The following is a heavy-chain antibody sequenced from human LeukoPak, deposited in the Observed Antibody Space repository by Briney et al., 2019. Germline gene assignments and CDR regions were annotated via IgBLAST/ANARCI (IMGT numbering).Heavy chain of an antibody. CDR1: GFTFSNAW. D-gene: IGHD2-2*01. J-gene: IGHJ4*02. Sequence: GGSLRLSCDASGFTFSNAWMSWVRQAPGKGLEWVGRIKSKTDGGATDYAAPVKGRFTISRDDSKNTLYLQMNSLKTEDTAVYYCSTVFRALGYCSSTSCYPNYGGQGTLVSVSS. V-gene: IGHV3-15*01. CDR3: STVFRALGYCSSTSCYPNY. CDR2: IKSKTDGGAT.